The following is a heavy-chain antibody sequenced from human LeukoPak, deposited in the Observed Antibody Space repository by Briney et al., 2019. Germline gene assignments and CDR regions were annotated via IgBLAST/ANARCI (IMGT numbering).Heavy chain of an antibody. D-gene: IGHD2-8*01. CDR3: ARDGPNIVLMVYALYYYYYGMDV. CDR2: IKQDGSEK. CDR1: GFPFSSYW. J-gene: IGHJ6*02. Sequence: PGGSLTLSCAASGFPFSSYWWSWVRRAPGKGREWVAKIKQDGSEKSYLDSVKAGSPISKDNPKNPLYLQMNSLRAEDTAVYYCARDGPNIVLMVYALYYYYYGMDVWGQGTTVTVSS. V-gene: IGHV3-7*01.